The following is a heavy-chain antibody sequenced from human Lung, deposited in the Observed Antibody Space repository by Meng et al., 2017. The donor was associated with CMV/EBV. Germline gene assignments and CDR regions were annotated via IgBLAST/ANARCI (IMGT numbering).Heavy chain of an antibody. J-gene: IGHJ6*01. CDR1: GYTFTTYD. Sequence: SVKVSXKASGYTFTTYDINWVRQATGQGLEWMGWMNPNSGNTGYAQKFQGRVTLTRVTSISTAYMELSSLTSDDTAVYYCARTRIEVEPDGRKIKYYNYGMDVWGQGXTVTVSS. CDR2: MNPNSGNT. V-gene: IGHV1-8*01. D-gene: IGHD2-2*01. CDR3: ARTRIEVEPDGRKIKYYNYGMDV.